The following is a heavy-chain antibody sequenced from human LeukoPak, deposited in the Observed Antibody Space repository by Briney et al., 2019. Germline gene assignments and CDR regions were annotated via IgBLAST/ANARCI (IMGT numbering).Heavy chain of an antibody. CDR3: ARARDYYYYYMDV. V-gene: IGHV4-59*01. CDR2: IYYSGST. J-gene: IGHJ6*03. Sequence: SETLSLTCTVSGGSISSYYWSWIRQPPGKGLEWIGYIYYSGSTNYNPSLKSRVTISVDTSKNQFSLKLSSVTAADTAVYYCARARDYYYYYMDVWGKGTTVTISS. CDR1: GGSISSYY.